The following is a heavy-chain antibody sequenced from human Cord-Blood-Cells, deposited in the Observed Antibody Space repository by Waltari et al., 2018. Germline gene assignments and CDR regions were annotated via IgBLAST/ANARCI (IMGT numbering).Heavy chain of an antibody. CDR1: GFTFSSYA. CDR3: AKDHDPLRRDPSSSSSDY. D-gene: IGHD6-6*01. Sequence: EVQLLESGGGLVQPGGSLRLSCAASGFTFSSYAMSWVRQAPAKGLEWVSAISGSGGSTYYAESVKGRFTISRDNSKNTLYLQMNSLRAEDTAVYYCAKDHDPLRRDPSSSSSDYWGQGTLVTVSS. CDR2: ISGSGGST. V-gene: IGHV3-23*01. J-gene: IGHJ4*02.